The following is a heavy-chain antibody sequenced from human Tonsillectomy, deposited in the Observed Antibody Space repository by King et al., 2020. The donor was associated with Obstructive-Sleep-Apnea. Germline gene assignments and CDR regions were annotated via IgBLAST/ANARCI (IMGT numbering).Heavy chain of an antibody. CDR2: IRSSRSYI. J-gene: IGHJ4*02. CDR3: ARGSFGEFSYIDF. Sequence: VQLVESGGGLVTPGESLRLSCAASGFTFSASTMNWVRQAPGKGLEWVSSIRSSRSYIYCADSVKGRFTISRDNAKNSLYLQMNSLRAEDTAVYYCARGSFGEFSYIDFWGQGTLVTVSS. CDR1: GFTFSAST. D-gene: IGHD3-10*01. V-gene: IGHV3-21*01.